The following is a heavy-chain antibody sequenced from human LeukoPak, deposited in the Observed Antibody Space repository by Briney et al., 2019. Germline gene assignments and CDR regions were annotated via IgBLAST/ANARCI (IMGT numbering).Heavy chain of an antibody. CDR3: AREMGFTMIVVVITGAFDI. CDR1: GFTFSSYW. V-gene: IGHV3-74*01. D-gene: IGHD3-22*01. Sequence: GGSLRLSCAASGFTFSSYWMHWVRQAPGKGLVWVSRINSDVSSTTYADSVRGRFTISRDNAKNTLYLQMNSLRAADTAVYYCAREMGFTMIVVVITGAFDIWGQGTMVTVSS. J-gene: IGHJ3*02. CDR2: INSDVSST.